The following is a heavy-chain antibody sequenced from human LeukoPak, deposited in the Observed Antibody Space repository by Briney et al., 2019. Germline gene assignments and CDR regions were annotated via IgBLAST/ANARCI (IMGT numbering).Heavy chain of an antibody. D-gene: IGHD4-17*01. Sequence: SETLSLTCIASGGSISSYYWSWIRQPAGKGLEWIGRIYSSGSSNYNPSLKSRVTMSIDTSKNQFSLRLSSVTAADTAVYYCARVGYGDYYFDYWGQGTLVTVSS. CDR1: GGSISSYY. J-gene: IGHJ4*02. CDR2: IYSSGSS. V-gene: IGHV4-4*07. CDR3: ARVGYGDYYFDY.